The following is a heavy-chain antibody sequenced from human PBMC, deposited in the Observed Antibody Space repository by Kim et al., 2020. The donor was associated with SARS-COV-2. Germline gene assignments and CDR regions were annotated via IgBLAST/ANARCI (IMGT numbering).Heavy chain of an antibody. Sequence: SETLSLTCAVYGASFSDYYWTWIRQPPGKGLEWIGEINHSGTTNYNPSLKNRVTISVDTAKKQFSLNVNSVTAADTALYYCAIRQIPARFRWFDPWGQGTLVTVSS. CDR3: AIRQIPARFRWFDP. CDR2: INHSGTT. CDR1: GASFSDYY. V-gene: IGHV4-34*01. D-gene: IGHD6-6*01. J-gene: IGHJ5*02.